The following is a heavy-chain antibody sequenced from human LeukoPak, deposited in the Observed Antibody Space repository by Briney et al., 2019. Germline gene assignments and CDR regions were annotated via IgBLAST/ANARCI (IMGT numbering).Heavy chain of an antibody. CDR1: GFTFSSYS. CDR3: AKDRGWELKLFDY. J-gene: IGHJ4*02. Sequence: GGSLRLSCAASGFTFSSYSMNWVRQAPGKGLEWVSVISGSGTSTDYADSVKGRFTISRDNSKNTLYVQMNSLRAEDTAVYYCAKDRGWELKLFDYWGQGTLVTVSS. D-gene: IGHD1-26*01. V-gene: IGHV3-23*01. CDR2: ISGSGTST.